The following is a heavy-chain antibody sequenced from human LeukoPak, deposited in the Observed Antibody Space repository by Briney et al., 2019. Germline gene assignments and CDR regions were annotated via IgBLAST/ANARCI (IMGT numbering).Heavy chain of an antibody. D-gene: IGHD3/OR15-3a*01. V-gene: IGHV1-69*04. Sequence: SVKVSCKASGYTFTSYGISWVRQAPGQGLEWMGRIIPILGIANYAQKFQGRVTITADKSTSTAYMELSSLRSEDTAVYYCARDLDTWSPGNYGMDVWGQGTTVTVSS. J-gene: IGHJ6*02. CDR1: GYTFTSYG. CDR3: ARDLDTWSPGNYGMDV. CDR2: IIPILGIA.